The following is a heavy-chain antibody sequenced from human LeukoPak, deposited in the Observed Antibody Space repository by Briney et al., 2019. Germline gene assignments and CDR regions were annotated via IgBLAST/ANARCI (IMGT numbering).Heavy chain of an antibody. Sequence: GGSLRLSCAASGFTFSSYSMNWVRQAPGKGLEWVSSISSSSSYIYYADSVKGRFTISRDNAKNSLYLQMNSLRAEDTAVYYCARQWLVRESGRFDPWGQGTLVTVSS. J-gene: IGHJ5*02. V-gene: IGHV3-21*01. CDR2: ISSSSSYI. CDR1: GFTFSSYS. CDR3: ARQWLVRESGRFDP. D-gene: IGHD6-19*01.